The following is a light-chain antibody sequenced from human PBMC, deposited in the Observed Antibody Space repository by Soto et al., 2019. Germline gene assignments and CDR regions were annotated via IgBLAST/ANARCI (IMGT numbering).Light chain of an antibody. V-gene: IGLV1-40*01. J-gene: IGLJ2*01. CDR1: SSNIGAGYD. CDR2: GNS. CDR3: QSYDSSLSGVV. Sequence: QAVVTQPPSVSGAPGQRVTISCTGSSSNIGAGYDVHWYQQLPGTAPKLLIYGNSNRPSGVPDRFSGSKSGTSASLAITGXQAEDEADYYCQSYDSSLSGVVFGGGTKLTVL.